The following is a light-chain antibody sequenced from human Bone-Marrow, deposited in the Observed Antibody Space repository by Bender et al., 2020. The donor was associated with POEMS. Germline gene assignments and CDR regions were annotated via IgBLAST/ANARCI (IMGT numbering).Light chain of an antibody. V-gene: IGLV2-23*02. CDR3: CSYVGSSTFYV. CDR2: EVF. CDR1: SSDIGNYNL. J-gene: IGLJ1*01. Sequence: QSALTQPASVSGSPGQSITISCTGTSSDIGNYNLVSWYQHHPGKAPKLMIYEVFKRPSGVSNRFSGSKSGNTASLTISGLQAEDEADYYCCSYVGSSTFYVFGTGTKVTVL.